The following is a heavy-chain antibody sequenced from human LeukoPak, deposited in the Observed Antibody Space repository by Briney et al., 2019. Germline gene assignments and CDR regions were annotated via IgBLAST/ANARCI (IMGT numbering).Heavy chain of an antibody. CDR2: IYYSGST. J-gene: IGHJ4*02. V-gene: IGHV4-39*07. CDR3: AGIWFGELWEGDY. Sequence: PSETLSLTCTVSGGSISSSSYYWGWIRQPPGKGLEWIGSIYYSGSTYYNPSLKSRVTISVDTSKNQFSLKLSSVTAADTAVYYCAGIWFGELWEGDYWGQGTLVTVSS. CDR1: GGSISSSSYY. D-gene: IGHD3-10*01.